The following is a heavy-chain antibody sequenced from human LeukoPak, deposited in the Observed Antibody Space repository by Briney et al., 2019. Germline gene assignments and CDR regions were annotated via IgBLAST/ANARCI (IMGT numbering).Heavy chain of an antibody. V-gene: IGHV3-21*01. J-gene: IGHJ5*02. CDR2: ISSSSSYI. D-gene: IGHD4-17*01. CDR3: ERDLYGDYGNNWFDP. CDR1: GFTFSSYS. Sequence: GGSLTLSCAASGFTFSSYSMNWVRQAPGKGLEWVSSISSSSSYIYYADSVKGRFTISRDNAKNSLYLQMNSLRAEDTAVYYCERDLYGDYGNNWFDPWGQGTLVTVSS.